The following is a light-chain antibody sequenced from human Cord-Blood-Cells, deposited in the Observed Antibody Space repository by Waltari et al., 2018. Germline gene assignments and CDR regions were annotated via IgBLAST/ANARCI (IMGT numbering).Light chain of an antibody. CDR3: SSYAGSNNFEKV. Sequence: QSALTQPPSASGSPGQSVTISCPGTRRDVGGYNYVSSYQQHPGKAPKLMIYKVSKRPSGVPDRFSGSKSGNTASLTVSGLQAEDEADYYCSSYAGSNNFEKVFGGGTKLTVL. CDR2: KVS. CDR1: RRDVGGYNY. J-gene: IGLJ3*02. V-gene: IGLV2-8*01.